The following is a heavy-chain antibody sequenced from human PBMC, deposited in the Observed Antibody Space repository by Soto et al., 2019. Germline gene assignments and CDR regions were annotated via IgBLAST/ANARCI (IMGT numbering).Heavy chain of an antibody. CDR1: GGSISSYY. V-gene: IGHV4-59*08. D-gene: IGHD3-22*01. Sequence: QVQLQESGPGLVKPSETLSLTCTVSGGSISSYYWSWIRQPPGKGLEWIGYIYYSGSTNYNPSLKSRVTISVDTSKNQFSLKLSSVTAADTAVYYCARLPYYYDSSGYYTYYYYGMDVWGQGTTVTVSS. CDR3: ARLPYYYDSSGYYTYYYYGMDV. J-gene: IGHJ6*02. CDR2: IYYSGST.